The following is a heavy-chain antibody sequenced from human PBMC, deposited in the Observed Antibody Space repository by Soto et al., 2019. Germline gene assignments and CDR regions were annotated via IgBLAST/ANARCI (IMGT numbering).Heavy chain of an antibody. Sequence: PGGSLRLSCAASGFTFSSYGMHWVRQAPGKGLEWVAVISYDGSNKYYADSVKGRFTISRDNSKNTLYLQMNSLRAEDTAVYYCARDRYSSGWYSGNYYYGMDVWGQGTTVTVSS. CDR3: ARDRYSSGWYSGNYYYGMDV. D-gene: IGHD6-19*01. V-gene: IGHV3-30*03. J-gene: IGHJ6*02. CDR2: ISYDGSNK. CDR1: GFTFSSYG.